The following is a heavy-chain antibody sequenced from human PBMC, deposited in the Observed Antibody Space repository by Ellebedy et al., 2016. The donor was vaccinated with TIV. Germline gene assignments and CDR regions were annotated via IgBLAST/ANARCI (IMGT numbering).Heavy chain of an antibody. D-gene: IGHD2-15*01. CDR1: GFDFNTYT. Sequence: PGGSLRLSCTASGFDFNTYTINWVRQAPGKGLEWVSVINAPGDIAYYIDSVKGRFTISRDNSKTIVYLQMNDLGPEDTAVYYCAKDRLQWKLRGAFDVWGLGTLVTVAS. J-gene: IGHJ3*01. V-gene: IGHV3-23*01. CDR2: INAPGDIA. CDR3: AKDRLQWKLRGAFDV.